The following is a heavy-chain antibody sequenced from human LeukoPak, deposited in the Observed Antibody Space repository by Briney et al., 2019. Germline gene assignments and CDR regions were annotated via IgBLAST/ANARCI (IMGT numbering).Heavy chain of an antibody. CDR3: ANLRVTRGGETG. J-gene: IGHJ4*02. V-gene: IGHV3-74*01. CDR2: INSGGSST. CDR1: GFTFSSYW. D-gene: IGHD3-16*01. Sequence: PGGSLRLSCAASGFTFSSYWMHWVRQAPGKGLVWVSRINSGGSSTGYADSVKGRFTISRDNAKNTLYLQMNSLRTEDTAVYYCANLRVTRGGETGWGQGTLVTVSS.